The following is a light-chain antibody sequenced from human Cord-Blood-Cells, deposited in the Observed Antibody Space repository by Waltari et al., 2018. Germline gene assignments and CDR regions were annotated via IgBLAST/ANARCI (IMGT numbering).Light chain of an antibody. J-gene: IGKJ2*01. Sequence: AIRITQSPSSLSASTGDRVTITCRASQGISSYLAWYQQKPGKAPQLLIYAASTLQSGVPSRFSGSGSGTDFTLTISCLQSEDFATYYCQQYYSYPYTFGQGTKLEIK. CDR3: QQYYSYPYT. V-gene: IGKV1-8*01. CDR1: QGISSY. CDR2: AAS.